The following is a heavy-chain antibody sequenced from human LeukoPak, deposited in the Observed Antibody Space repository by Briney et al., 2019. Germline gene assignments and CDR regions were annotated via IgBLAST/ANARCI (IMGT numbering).Heavy chain of an antibody. CDR1: GFTFTNFA. V-gene: IGHV3-49*04. CDR3: TRDRGAYNLYDY. CDR2: IRSKAYGETA. Sequence: GGSLRLSCAASGFTFTNFAMSWVRQAPGKGLEWVGFIRSKAYGETADYAASVKGRFTISRDDSKAIAYLQMNSLKTEDTAVYHCTRDRGAYNLYDYWGQGTLVTVSS. D-gene: IGHD1-1*01. J-gene: IGHJ4*02.